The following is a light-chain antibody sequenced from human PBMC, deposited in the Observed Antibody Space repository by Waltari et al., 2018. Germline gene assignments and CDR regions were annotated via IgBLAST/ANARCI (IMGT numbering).Light chain of an antibody. Sequence: QAVVTQEPLLTVSPGGTVTLTCGSSSGAVTSGHYPYWFQQKPGQAPRTLIYDTRNKHSWTPARFSGSLFGGKAALTLSGAQPEDEANYYCLLSYSGARVFGGGTKLTVL. V-gene: IGLV7-46*01. J-gene: IGLJ3*02. CDR2: DTR. CDR1: SGAVTSGHY. CDR3: LLSYSGARV.